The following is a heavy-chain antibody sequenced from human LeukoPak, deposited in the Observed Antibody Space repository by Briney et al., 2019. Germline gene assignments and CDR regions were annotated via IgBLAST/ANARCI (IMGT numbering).Heavy chain of an antibody. J-gene: IGHJ5*02. CDR3: ARGNYVDWFDP. V-gene: IGHV4-59*11. CDR2: IYHTGST. Sequence: SETLSLTCTVSGGSFSNHYWSWLRQPPGKGLEWIGYIYHTGSTNYNPSLKSQVTISVDTSKNQFSLKLSSVTAADTAVYYCARGNYVDWFDPWGQGTQVTVSS. CDR1: GGSFSNHY. D-gene: IGHD1-7*01.